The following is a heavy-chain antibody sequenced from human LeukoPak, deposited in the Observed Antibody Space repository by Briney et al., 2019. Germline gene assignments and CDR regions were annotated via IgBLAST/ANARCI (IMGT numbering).Heavy chain of an antibody. CDR3: ARQGRFSYFGMDV. Sequence: SETLSLTCTASGDSINGFYWSWIRQPPGKGLEWVAYIYYAGRTTYSPSLKSRVTISVDTSKNQFSLKLTSLTAADTAVYYCARQGRFSYFGMDVWGQGTTVTVSS. CDR2: IYYAGRT. J-gene: IGHJ6*02. D-gene: IGHD3-3*01. V-gene: IGHV4-59*08. CDR1: GDSINGFY.